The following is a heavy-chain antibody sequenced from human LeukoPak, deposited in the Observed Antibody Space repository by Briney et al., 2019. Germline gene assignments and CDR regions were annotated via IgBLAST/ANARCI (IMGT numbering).Heavy chain of an antibody. Sequence: ASVKVSCKASGYTFTSHFMHWVRQAPGQGLEWMGIINPRGGSTSYTQKFQGRVTMTRDTSTSAVYMELSSLRSEDTAVYYCARVKSYYYDTSDKDAFDIWGQGTMVTVSS. CDR1: GYTFTSHF. CDR2: INPRGGST. J-gene: IGHJ3*02. CDR3: ARVKSYYYDTSDKDAFDI. D-gene: IGHD3-22*01. V-gene: IGHV1-46*01.